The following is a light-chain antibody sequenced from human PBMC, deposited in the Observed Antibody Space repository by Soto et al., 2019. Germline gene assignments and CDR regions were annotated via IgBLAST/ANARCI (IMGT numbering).Light chain of an antibody. Sequence: EIVMTQSPATLSVSPGERATLSCRASQSVSSNLAWYQQKPGQAPRLLIYGASTRATGIPARFSGSGSGTELTLTISSLQSEDFAVYHCQQYNNWPYTFGQGTKLEI. CDR1: QSVSSN. CDR3: QQYNNWPYT. J-gene: IGKJ2*01. V-gene: IGKV3-15*01. CDR2: GAS.